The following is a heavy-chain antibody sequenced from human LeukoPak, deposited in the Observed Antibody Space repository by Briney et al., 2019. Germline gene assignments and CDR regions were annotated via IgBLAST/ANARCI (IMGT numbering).Heavy chain of an antibody. V-gene: IGHV3-11*03. Sequence: GGSLRLSCAASGFTFSDYYMSWIRQAPGKGLEWVSYISSSSSYTNYADSVKGRFTISRDNAKNSLYLQMNSRRAEDTAVYYCARWDGSGSYYTSFDYWGQGTLVTVSS. J-gene: IGHJ4*02. D-gene: IGHD3-10*01. CDR1: GFTFSDYY. CDR3: ARWDGSGSYYTSFDY. CDR2: ISSSSSYT.